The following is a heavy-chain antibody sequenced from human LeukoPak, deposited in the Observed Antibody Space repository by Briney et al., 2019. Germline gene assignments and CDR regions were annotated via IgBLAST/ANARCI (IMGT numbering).Heavy chain of an antibody. CDR2: IIPIFGTA. CDR1: GGTFSSYA. V-gene: IGHV1-69*13. Sequence: SVNVSCKASGGTFSSYAISWVRQAPGQGLEWMGGIIPIFGTANYAQKFQGRVTITADESTSTAYMELSSLRSEDTAVYYCARCRDGYNVGDYWGQGTLVTVSS. J-gene: IGHJ4*02. D-gene: IGHD5-24*01. CDR3: ARCRDGYNVGDY.